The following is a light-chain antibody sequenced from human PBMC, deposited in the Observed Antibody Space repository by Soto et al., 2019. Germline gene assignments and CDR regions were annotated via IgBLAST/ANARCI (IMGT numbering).Light chain of an antibody. CDR2: TAS. J-gene: IGKJ1*01. CDR3: EKSYIVPRT. CDR1: QTISTH. Sequence: DIQMTQSPSSLSASVGDRVTISCRASQTISTHLNWYQQKPGRVPQLLIYTASTLKSGVPSRFSGSGSGTYFILIISSLQAEDFANYYCEKSYIVPRTFGQGTKVDI. V-gene: IGKV1-39*01.